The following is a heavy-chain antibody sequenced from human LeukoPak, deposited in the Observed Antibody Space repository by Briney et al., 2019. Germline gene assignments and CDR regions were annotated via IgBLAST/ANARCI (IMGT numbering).Heavy chain of an antibody. CDR1: GDSVSSNSAA. V-gene: IGHV6-1*01. D-gene: IGHD2-2*01. Sequence: SQTLSLTCAISGDSVSSNSAAWNWIRQSPSRGLEWLGRTYYRSKWYNDYAVSVKSRITINPDTSKNQFSLQLNSVTPEDTAVYYCARATMTCSSTSCCVARLDYWGPGTLVTVSS. CDR2: TYYRSKWYN. J-gene: IGHJ4*02. CDR3: ARATMTCSSTSCCVARLDY.